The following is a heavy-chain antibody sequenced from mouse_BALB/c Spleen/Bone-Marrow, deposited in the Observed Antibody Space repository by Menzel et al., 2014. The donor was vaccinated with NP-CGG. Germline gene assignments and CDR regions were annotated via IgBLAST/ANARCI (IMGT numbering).Heavy chain of an antibody. CDR2: IWSGGST. D-gene: IGHD1-1*01. J-gene: IGHJ3*01. CDR1: GFSLTSYG. Sequence: QVQLQQSGPGLVQPSQSLSITCTVSGFSLTSYGVHWVRQSPGKGLEWLGAIWSGGSTDYNAAFISRLSITKDNSKSHVFFKMNSLQAYDTAIYYCAREYYGRAWFAYWGQGTLVTVSA. V-gene: IGHV2-2*01. CDR3: AREYYGRAWFAY.